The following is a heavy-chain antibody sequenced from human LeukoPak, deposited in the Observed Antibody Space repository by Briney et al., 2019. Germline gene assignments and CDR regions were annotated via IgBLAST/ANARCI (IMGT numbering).Heavy chain of an antibody. J-gene: IGHJ4*02. CDR1: GFTFSSYW. CDR3: ARQFWRDGYTNDX. CDR2: INSDGSST. V-gene: IGHV3-74*01. Sequence: PGGPLRLSCAASGFTFSSYWMHWVRQAPGKGLVWVSRINSDGSSTTYADSVKGRFTISRDNAKNTLYLQMNSLRAEDTPVYYCARQFWRDGYTNDXWGQGXLVTV. D-gene: IGHD5-24*01.